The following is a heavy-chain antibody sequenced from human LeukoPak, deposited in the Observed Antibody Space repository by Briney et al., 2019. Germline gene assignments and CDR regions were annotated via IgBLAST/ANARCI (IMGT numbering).Heavy chain of an antibody. CDR2: ISSSSSYI. Sequence: GGSLRLSCVASGFTFSSYEMNWVRQAPGKGLEWVSYISSSSSYIYYADSVKGRFTISRDNAKNSLYLQMNSLRAEDTAVYYCARAKGYYYMDVWGKGTTVTVSS. CDR3: ARAKGYYYMDV. V-gene: IGHV3-21*05. CDR1: GFTFSSYE. J-gene: IGHJ6*03.